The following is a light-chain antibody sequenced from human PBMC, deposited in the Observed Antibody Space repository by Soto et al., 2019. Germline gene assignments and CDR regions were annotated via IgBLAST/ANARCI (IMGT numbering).Light chain of an antibody. CDR1: SSDVGGYNY. Sequence: QSALTQPASVSGSPGQSITISCTGTSSDVGGYNYVSWYQHHPDKAPKLMIFDVSNRTSGVSTRFSGSKSGNTASMTISWLQPEDESVYYCRAYTTSITRQIGFGTWPKVNV. CDR2: DVS. V-gene: IGLV2-14*03. CDR3: RAYTTSITRQIG. J-gene: IGLJ1*01.